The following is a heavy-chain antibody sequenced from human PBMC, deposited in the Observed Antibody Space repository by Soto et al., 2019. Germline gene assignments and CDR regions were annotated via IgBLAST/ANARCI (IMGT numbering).Heavy chain of an antibody. CDR1: GYDFTAYD. V-gene: IGHV1-8*02. D-gene: IGHD6-13*01. Sequence: QVQLVQSGAEVKQSGASVKASCKASGYDFTAYDINWVRQASGQGLEWMGWMNPINGATGSARGFQGRVAMTRNAATATAYLELTSLRSDDSAVYYCGRGPSPRAPAGGTPYYYAMDVWGQGTTVTVSS. CDR2: MNPINGAT. J-gene: IGHJ6*02. CDR3: GRGPSPRAPAGGTPYYYAMDV.